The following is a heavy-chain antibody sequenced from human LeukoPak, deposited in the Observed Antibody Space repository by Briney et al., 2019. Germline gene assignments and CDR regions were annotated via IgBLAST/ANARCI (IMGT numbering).Heavy chain of an antibody. V-gene: IGHV4-59*02. CDR1: GGSVTTYH. D-gene: IGHD4-17*01. CDR3: ARYPGASGESYYFDY. J-gene: IGHJ4*02. CDR2: IYYSGSI. Sequence: SETLSLTCTVSGGSVTTYHLSWIRLPPGKGLEWIGYIYYSGSINYNPSLNSRVTISLDTSRNEFSLKLRSVTAGDTAVYYCARYPGASGESYYFDYWGQGTRVTVSS.